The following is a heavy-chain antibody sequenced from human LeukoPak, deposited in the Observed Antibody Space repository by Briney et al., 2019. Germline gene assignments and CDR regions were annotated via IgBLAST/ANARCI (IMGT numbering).Heavy chain of an antibody. J-gene: IGHJ4*02. CDR3: AKATRGTAMGSSIFDY. D-gene: IGHD5-18*01. Sequence: PGGSLRLSCAASGFTFSSYAMSWVRQAPGKGLEWVSAISGSGGSTYYADSVKGRFTISRDNSKNTLYLQMNSLRAEDTAVYYCAKATRGTAMGSSIFDYWGQGTLVTVSS. CDR2: ISGSGGST. V-gene: IGHV3-23*01. CDR1: GFTFSSYA.